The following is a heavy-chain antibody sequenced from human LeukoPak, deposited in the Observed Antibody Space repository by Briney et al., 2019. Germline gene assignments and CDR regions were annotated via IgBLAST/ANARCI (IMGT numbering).Heavy chain of an antibody. CDR2: IYYSGST. CDR3: ARHEASSWYFHLPAPFDY. J-gene: IGHJ4*02. CDR1: GGSISSYY. D-gene: IGHD6-13*01. V-gene: IGHV4-59*05. Sequence: PSETLSLTCTVSGGSISSYYWSWIRQPPGKGLEWIGSIYYSGSTYYNPSLKSRVTISVDTSKNQFSLKLSSVTAADTAVYYCARHEASSWYFHLPAPFDYWGQGTLVTVSS.